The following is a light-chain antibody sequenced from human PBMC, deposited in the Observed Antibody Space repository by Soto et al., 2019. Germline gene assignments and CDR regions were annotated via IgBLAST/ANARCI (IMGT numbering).Light chain of an antibody. J-gene: IGLJ1*01. Sequence: SYELTQPPSVSVAPGQTARVTCGGNNIGSKRVHWYQRKPGQAPVLVVYDNGDRPSGLPERFFGSNSGNTATLTISRVEAGDEADYYCQVWDSSSDHPYVFGTGTKVTVL. V-gene: IGLV3-21*02. CDR3: QVWDSSSDHPYV. CDR1: NIGSKR. CDR2: DNG.